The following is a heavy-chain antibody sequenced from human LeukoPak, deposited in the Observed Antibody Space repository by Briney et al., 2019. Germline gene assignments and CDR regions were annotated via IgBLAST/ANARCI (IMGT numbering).Heavy chain of an antibody. Sequence: GGSLRLSCAASGFTFSRYWMSWVRQTPRKGLEWVANIKQDGSQTHYVDSVKGRFTISRDNAKDSLFLQMNSLRAEDTAVYYCARDKGDYDTSGSLFVFGGQGALVTVSS. CDR1: GFTFSRYW. D-gene: IGHD3-22*01. CDR2: IKQDGSQT. CDR3: ARDKGDYDTSGSLFVF. J-gene: IGHJ4*02. V-gene: IGHV3-7*03.